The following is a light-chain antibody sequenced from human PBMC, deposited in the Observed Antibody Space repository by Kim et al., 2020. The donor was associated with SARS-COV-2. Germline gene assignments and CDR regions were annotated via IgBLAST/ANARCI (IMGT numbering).Light chain of an antibody. Sequence: SVGDRITITCRASQSISNYLNWYQHIPGKAHQLLIYGASTLQSGVPSRFSGSGSGTDFTLTISSLQPGDFGTYYCQQSYTTPRLTFGGGTKVDIK. J-gene: IGKJ4*01. V-gene: IGKV1-39*01. CDR2: GAS. CDR1: QSISNY. CDR3: QQSYTTPRLT.